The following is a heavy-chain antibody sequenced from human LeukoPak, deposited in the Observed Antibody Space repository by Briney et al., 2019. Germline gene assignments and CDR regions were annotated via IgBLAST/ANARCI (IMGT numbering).Heavy chain of an antibody. Sequence: GGSLRLSCAASGFTFSSYGMHWVRQAPGKGLEWVAVISYDGSNKYYADSVKGRFTISRDNSKNTLYLQMNSLRAEDTAVYYCAKDSSWRSGYFDYWGQGTLVTVSS. CDR1: GFTFSSYG. D-gene: IGHD6-13*01. CDR2: ISYDGSNK. J-gene: IGHJ4*02. V-gene: IGHV3-30*18. CDR3: AKDSSWRSGYFDY.